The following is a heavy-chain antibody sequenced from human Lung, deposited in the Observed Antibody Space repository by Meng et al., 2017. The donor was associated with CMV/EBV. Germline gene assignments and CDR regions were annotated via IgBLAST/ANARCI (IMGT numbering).Heavy chain of an antibody. J-gene: IGHJ6*02. V-gene: IGHV4-59*01. CDR3: ARELGYCSSTSCYYYYVMDV. CDR1: GGSISSYY. Sequence: SETLSLTCTVSGGSISSYYWSWIRQPPGKGLEWIGYIYYSGSTNYNPSLKSRVTISVDTAKNQFSLKLSSVTAADTAVYYCARELGYCSSTSCYYYYVMDVWGQGXTVTVSS. CDR2: IYYSGST. D-gene: IGHD2-2*01.